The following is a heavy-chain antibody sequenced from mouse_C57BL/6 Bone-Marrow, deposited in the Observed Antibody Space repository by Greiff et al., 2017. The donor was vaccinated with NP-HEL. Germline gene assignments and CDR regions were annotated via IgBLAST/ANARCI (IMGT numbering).Heavy chain of an antibody. CDR2: ISSGGSYT. J-gene: IGHJ2*01. CDR1: GFTFSSYG. Sequence: EVKLMESGGDLVKPGGSLKLSCAASGFTFSSYGMSWVRQTPDKRLEWVATISSGGSYTYYPDSVKGRFTISRDNAKNTLYLQMSSLKSEDTAMYYCAQDYYGRGYFDYWGQGTTLTVSS. D-gene: IGHD1-1*01. CDR3: AQDYYGRGYFDY. V-gene: IGHV5-6*01.